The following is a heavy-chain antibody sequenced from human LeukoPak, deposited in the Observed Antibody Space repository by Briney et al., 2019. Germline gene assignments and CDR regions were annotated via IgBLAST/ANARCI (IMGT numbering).Heavy chain of an antibody. V-gene: IGHV4-59*12. Sequence: SETLSLTCTVSRGSISDYYWTWIRQAPGKGLEWVGHIFYTGSTNYTPSLKSRVTMSVDTSKNQFSLKLSSVTAADTAVYYCARDRVFEGAIGDYWGQGILVTVSS. CDR1: RGSISDYY. CDR2: IFYTGST. J-gene: IGHJ4*02. CDR3: ARDRVFEGAIGDY. D-gene: IGHD3-3*01.